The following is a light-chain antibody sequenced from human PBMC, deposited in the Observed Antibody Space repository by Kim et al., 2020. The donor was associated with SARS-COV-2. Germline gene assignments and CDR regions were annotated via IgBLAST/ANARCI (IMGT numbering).Light chain of an antibody. J-gene: IGLJ3*02. V-gene: IGLV6-57*01. CDR1: SGSIASNY. Sequence: GKTVTISCTRSSGSIASNYVQWYQQRPGSSPTTVIYEDNQRPSGVPDRFSGSIDSSSNSASLTIFGLKTEDEADYYCQSYDSSNQVFGGGTKLTVL. CDR3: QSYDSSNQV. CDR2: EDN.